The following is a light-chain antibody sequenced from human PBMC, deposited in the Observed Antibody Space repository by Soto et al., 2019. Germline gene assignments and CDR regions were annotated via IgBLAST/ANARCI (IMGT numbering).Light chain of an antibody. CDR3: SAYAGSSTWV. CDR1: SSDVGGYNY. J-gene: IGLJ2*01. Sequence: QSAPTQPPSASGSPGQSVTFSCTGTSSDVGGYNYVSWYQQYPGKAPKLMMYEVYKRHSGVPDRFSGSKYGNTASLTVSGLQPEYEADYDCSAYAGSSTWVFGGGTKLTVL. V-gene: IGLV2-8*01. CDR2: EVY.